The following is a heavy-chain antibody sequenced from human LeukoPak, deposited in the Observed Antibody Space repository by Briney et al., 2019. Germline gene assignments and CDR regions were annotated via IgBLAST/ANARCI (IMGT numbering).Heavy chain of an antibody. CDR2: IGRSGSAI. Sequence: QPGGSLRLSCAASGFTFSDYAMNWVRQAPGQGLEWLSYIGRSGSAIHYADSVKGRFTISRDNAENSLYLQMNSLRAEDTAVYYCTVPQSGGNWFDPWGPGTQVTVSS. CDR3: TVPQSGGNWFDP. CDR1: GFTFSDYA. D-gene: IGHD3-16*01. V-gene: IGHV3-48*03. J-gene: IGHJ5*02.